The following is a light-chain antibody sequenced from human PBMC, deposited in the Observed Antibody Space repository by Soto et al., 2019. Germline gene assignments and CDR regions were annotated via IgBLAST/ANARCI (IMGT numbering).Light chain of an antibody. V-gene: IGKV3D-20*02. CDR2: ETY. CDR1: QSVRNNY. J-gene: IGKJ5*01. Sequence: EIVLTQSPDTLSSSPVERLTLSCMASQSVRNNYLAWYQLKPGQAPRLLIYETYRRATGIPDRFSGSGSGTDFTLTISRLEPEDFAVYFCQQYNNWPSFGQGTRLENK. CDR3: QQYNNWPS.